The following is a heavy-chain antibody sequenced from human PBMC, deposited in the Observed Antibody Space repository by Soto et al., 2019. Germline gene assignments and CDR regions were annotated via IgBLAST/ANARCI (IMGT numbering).Heavy chain of an antibody. CDR2: INSDGSVS. D-gene: IGHD2-15*01. Sequence: EVQLVESGGGLVQPGGSLRLSCAASGFTFGNYWMYWVRQAPGKGLVWVSRINSDGSVSSYADSVKGRLTISIDNVKNTLYLQMDSLRVEDTAVYYCARGDCVGGTCYSLAGSFYYYMDVWGKGTTVTVFS. CDR3: ARGDCVGGTCYSLAGSFYYYMDV. J-gene: IGHJ6*03. CDR1: GFTFGNYW. V-gene: IGHV3-74*01.